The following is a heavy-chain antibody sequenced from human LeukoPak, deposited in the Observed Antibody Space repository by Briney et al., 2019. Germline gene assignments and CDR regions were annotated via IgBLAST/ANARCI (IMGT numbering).Heavy chain of an antibody. D-gene: IGHD3-22*01. CDR1: NFSISSGYY. V-gene: IGHV4-38-2*02. CDR3: ARDKDYYDSSGYLY. CDR2: VYHSGST. Sequence: PSQTLSLTCNLSNFSISSGYYWGWIRQPQGKGLEWIGSVYHSGSTYYNPSLKSRFTISVHTSKNQFSLKLKSVTAADTAVYYCARDKDYYDSSGYLYWGQGILVTVSS. J-gene: IGHJ4*02.